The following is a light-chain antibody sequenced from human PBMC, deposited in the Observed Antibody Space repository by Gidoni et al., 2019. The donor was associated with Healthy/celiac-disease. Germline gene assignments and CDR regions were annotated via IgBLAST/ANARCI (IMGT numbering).Light chain of an antibody. CDR1: SSDVGGYNY. CDR3: SSYAGSNNVV. V-gene: IGLV2-8*01. J-gene: IGLJ2*01. CDR2: EVS. Sequence: QSALTPPPSASGSPGQSVTISCPGTSSDVGGYNYVSWYQQHPGKAPTLMIYEVSKRPSGVPYRCSGSKSGNTASLTVSGLQAEDEADYYCSSYAGSNNVVFGGGTKLPVL.